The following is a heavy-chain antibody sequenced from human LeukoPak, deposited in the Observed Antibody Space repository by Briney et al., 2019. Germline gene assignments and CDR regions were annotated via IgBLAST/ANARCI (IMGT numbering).Heavy chain of an antibody. CDR3: AHSLYGSGSYQGY. CDR2: IFWDDDK. D-gene: IGHD3-10*01. V-gene: IGHV2-5*08. Sequence: TLSLTCAVSGGSISSSNWWTWVRQPPGKALEWLALIFWDDDKRYSPSLKSRLTINKDTSKNQVVLTMTNMDPVDTATYYCAHSLYGSGSYQGYWGQGTLVTVSS. CDR1: GGSISSSNW. J-gene: IGHJ4*02.